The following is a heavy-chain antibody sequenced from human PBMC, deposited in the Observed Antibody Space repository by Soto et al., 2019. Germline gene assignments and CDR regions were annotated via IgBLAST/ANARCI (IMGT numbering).Heavy chain of an antibody. CDR1: GFTFRAYA. J-gene: IGHJ4*02. CDR2: ISYDGRET. V-gene: IGHV3-30-3*01. CDR3: ATDPVAVTGSFIDS. Sequence: GGSLRLSCEASGFTFRAYAFHWVRPAPGKGLEWLSVISYDGRETHYPDSVEGRFIISRDSSKKTAYLEMNSLRGDDTAVYFCATDPVAVTGSFIDSWGQGTLVTVSS. D-gene: IGHD2-21*02.